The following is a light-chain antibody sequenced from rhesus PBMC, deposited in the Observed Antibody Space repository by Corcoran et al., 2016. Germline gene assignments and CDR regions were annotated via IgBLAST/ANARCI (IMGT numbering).Light chain of an antibody. CDR1: QAITND. J-gene: IGKJ1*01. CDR2: ESS. CDR3: HHYYTTPWT. Sequence: DIQMTQSPSSLSASVGDRGTITCRASQAITNDLAWYQQKPGETPKLLFYESSSLQSGIPSRFSGSGSGTDFTLTLSSLPSENFATYYCHHYYTTPWTFGPGAKVEIK. V-gene: IGKV1-25*01.